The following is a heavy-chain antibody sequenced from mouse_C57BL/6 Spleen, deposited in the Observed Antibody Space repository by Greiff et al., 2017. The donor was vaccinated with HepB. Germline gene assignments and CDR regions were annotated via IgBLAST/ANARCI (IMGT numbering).Heavy chain of an antibody. J-gene: IGHJ3*01. D-gene: IGHD1-1*01. Sequence: EVQLQQSGAELVRPGASVKLSCTASGFNIKDDYMHWVKQRPEQGLEWIGWIDPENGDTEYASKFQGKATITADTSSNTAYLQLSSLTSEDTAVYYCTHYGSSSWFAYWGQGTLVTVSA. CDR2: IDPENGDT. V-gene: IGHV14-4*01. CDR3: THYGSSSWFAY. CDR1: GFNIKDDY.